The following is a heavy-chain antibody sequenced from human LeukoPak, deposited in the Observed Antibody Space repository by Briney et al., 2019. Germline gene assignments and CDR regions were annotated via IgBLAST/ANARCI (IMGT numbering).Heavy chain of an antibody. CDR3: AKSQSGWYSFDY. CDR1: EFTFTSYE. Sequence: GGSLRLSCAASEFTFTSYELNWVRQAPGKGLEWVSYISSSGNTISYADSVKGRFTISRDSSKNTLYLQMNSLRAEDTAVYYCAKSQSGWYSFDYWGQGALVTVSS. D-gene: IGHD6-19*01. CDR2: ISSSGNTI. J-gene: IGHJ4*02. V-gene: IGHV3-48*03.